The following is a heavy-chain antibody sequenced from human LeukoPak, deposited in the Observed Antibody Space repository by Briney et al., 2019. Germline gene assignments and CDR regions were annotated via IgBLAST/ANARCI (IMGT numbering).Heavy chain of an antibody. CDR1: GYTFTGYY. V-gene: IGHV1-2*02. CDR3: ARVVGYSGYDSDFDY. Sequence: ASVKVSCKASGYTFTGYYMHWVRQAPGQGLEWMGWINPNSGGTNYAQKFQGRVTMTRDTSISTAYMELSRLRFDDTAVYYCARVVGYSGYDSDFDYWGRGTLVTVSS. CDR2: INPNSGGT. D-gene: IGHD5-12*01. J-gene: IGHJ4*02.